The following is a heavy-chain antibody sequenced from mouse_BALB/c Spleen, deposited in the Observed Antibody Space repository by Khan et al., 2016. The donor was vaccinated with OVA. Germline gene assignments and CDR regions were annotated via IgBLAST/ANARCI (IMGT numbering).Heavy chain of an antibody. CDR1: GYSITSDYA. D-gene: IGHD1-1*01. CDR2: ISYSGNT. J-gene: IGHJ2*01. Sequence: EVQLQASGPGLVKPSQSLSLTCTVTGYSITSDYAWNWIRQFPGNKLEWMGYISYSGNTKSNPSLKSRISITRDTSKNQFFLQLNSVTTEDTATYYCARIYGGDFDYWGQGTTLTVSS. V-gene: IGHV3-2*02. CDR3: ARIYGGDFDY.